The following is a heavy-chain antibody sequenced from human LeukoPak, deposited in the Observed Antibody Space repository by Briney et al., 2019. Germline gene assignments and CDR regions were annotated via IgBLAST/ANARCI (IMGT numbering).Heavy chain of an antibody. V-gene: IGHV3-9*03. Sequence: GGSLRLSCAASGFTFDDYAKHWVRQAPGKGLEWVSGISWNSGSIGYADSVKGRFTISRDNAKNSLYLQMNSLRAEDMALYYCAKGAIEYSSTQYDYWGQGTLVTVSS. CDR2: ISWNSGSI. J-gene: IGHJ4*02. CDR3: AKGAIEYSSTQYDY. D-gene: IGHD6-6*01. CDR1: GFTFDDYA.